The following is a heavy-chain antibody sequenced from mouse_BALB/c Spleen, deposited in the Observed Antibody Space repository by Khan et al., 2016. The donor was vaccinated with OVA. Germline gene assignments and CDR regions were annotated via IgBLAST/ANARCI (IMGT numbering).Heavy chain of an antibody. J-gene: IGHJ4*01. Sequence: QVQLKESGPGLVAPSQSLSITCTVSGFSLTSYGVNWVRQPPGKGLEWLGVIWAGGSTNYNSALMSRLSISKDNSKRQVFLKMNSLLTDDTAMYYCARFYDPYYAMDYWGQGTSVTVSS. CDR2: IWAGGST. CDR1: GFSLTSYG. V-gene: IGHV2-9*02. D-gene: IGHD2-3*01. CDR3: ARFYDPYYAMDY.